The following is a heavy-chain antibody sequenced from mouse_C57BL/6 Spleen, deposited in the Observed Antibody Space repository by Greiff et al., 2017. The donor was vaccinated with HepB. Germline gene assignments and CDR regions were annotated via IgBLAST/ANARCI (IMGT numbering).Heavy chain of an antibody. J-gene: IGHJ3*01. CDR3: TRGVIIYADYDERFAY. V-gene: IGHV1-15*01. D-gene: IGHD2-4*01. Sequence: QVQLQQSGAELVRPGASVTLSCKASGYTFTDYEMHWVKQTPVHGLEWIGAIDPETGGTAYNQKFKGKAILTADKSSSTAYMELRSLTSEDSAVYYCTRGVIIYADYDERFAYWGQGTLVTVSA. CDR2: IDPETGGT. CDR1: GYTFTDYE.